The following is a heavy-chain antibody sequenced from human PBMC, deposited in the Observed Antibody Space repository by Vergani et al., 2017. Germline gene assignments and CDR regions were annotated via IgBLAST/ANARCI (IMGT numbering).Heavy chain of an antibody. V-gene: IGHV3-30-3*01. CDR1: GFTFSSYA. Sequence: VQLVESGGGVVQPGRSLRLSCAASGFTFSSYAMHWVRQAPGKGLEWVAVISYDGSNKYYADSVKGRFTISRDNSKNTLYLQMNSLRAEDTAVYYCSRETTVTGFDYWGQGTLVTVSS. J-gene: IGHJ4*02. D-gene: IGHD4-17*01. CDR2: ISYDGSNK. CDR3: SRETTVTGFDY.